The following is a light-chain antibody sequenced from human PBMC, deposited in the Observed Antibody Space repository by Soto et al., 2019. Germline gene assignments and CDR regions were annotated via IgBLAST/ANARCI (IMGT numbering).Light chain of an antibody. Sequence: QAVVTQEPSLTVSPGGTVTLTCGSSTGAVTSGHYPHWFQQKSGQAPRTLIYDTNNRHSWTPARFSGSLLGGKGALTLSDAQPEDADDYYCLLIYPGVGEVFGTGTKVTVL. V-gene: IGLV7-46*01. CDR3: LLIYPGVGEV. CDR2: DTN. CDR1: TGAVTSGHY. J-gene: IGLJ1*01.